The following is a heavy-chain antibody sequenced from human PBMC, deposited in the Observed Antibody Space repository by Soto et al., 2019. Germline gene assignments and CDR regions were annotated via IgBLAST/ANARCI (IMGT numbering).Heavy chain of an antibody. CDR2: IYHSGST. CDR3: AKDSTVVVTAIGSWYFDL. Sequence: PSETLSLTCAVSGGSISSGGYSWSWIRQPPGKGLEWIGYIYHSGSTYYNPSLKSRVTISVDRSKNQFSLKLSSVTAADTAVYYCAKDSTVVVTAIGSWYFDLWGRGTLVTVSS. J-gene: IGHJ2*01. V-gene: IGHV4-30-2*01. D-gene: IGHD2-21*02. CDR1: GGSISSGGYS.